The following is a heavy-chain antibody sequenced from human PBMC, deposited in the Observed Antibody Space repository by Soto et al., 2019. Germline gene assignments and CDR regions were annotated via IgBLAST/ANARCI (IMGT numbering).Heavy chain of an antibody. CDR3: ARVAGSGSYYNVDDAFDI. D-gene: IGHD3-10*01. V-gene: IGHV4-28*01. CDR2: IYYSGST. J-gene: IGHJ3*02. Sequence: SETLSLTCAVSGYSISSSNWWGWIRQPPGKGLEWIGYIYYSGSTYYNPSLKSRVTISVDTSKNQFSLKLSSVTAVDTAVYYCARVAGSGSYYNVDDAFDIWGQGTMVTVSS. CDR1: GYSISSSNW.